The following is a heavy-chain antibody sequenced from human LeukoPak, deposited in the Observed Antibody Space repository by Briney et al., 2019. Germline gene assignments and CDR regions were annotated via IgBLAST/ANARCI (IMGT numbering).Heavy chain of an antibody. J-gene: IGHJ4*02. CDR3: ARTRDNLLDY. V-gene: IGHV1-46*01. Sequence: ASVKISCKASGYTFTNYYMHWVRQAPGQGLEWMGLINPSGGTTNFAQKFQGRVTMTRDTSISTAYMELSRLRSDDTAVYYCARTRDNLLDYWGQGTLVTVSS. D-gene: IGHD5-24*01. CDR1: GYTFTNYY. CDR2: INPSGGTT.